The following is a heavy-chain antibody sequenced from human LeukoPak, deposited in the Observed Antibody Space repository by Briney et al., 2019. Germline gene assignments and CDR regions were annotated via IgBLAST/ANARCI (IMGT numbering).Heavy chain of an antibody. CDR3: ATRLDGIVEAKGAFDI. Sequence: PSETLSLTCTVSGGSISSSSYYWGWIRQPPGKGLEWIGSIYYSGSTYYNPSLKSRVTISVDTSKNQFSRKLSSVTAADTAVYYCATRLDGIVEAKGAFDIWGQGTMVTVSS. J-gene: IGHJ3*02. CDR1: GGSISSSSYY. V-gene: IGHV4-39*07. D-gene: IGHD1-26*01. CDR2: IYYSGST.